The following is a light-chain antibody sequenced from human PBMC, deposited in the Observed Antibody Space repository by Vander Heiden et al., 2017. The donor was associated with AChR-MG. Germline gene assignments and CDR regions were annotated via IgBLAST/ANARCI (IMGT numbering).Light chain of an antibody. Sequence: EIVLTQSPATLSLSPGERATLSCRASQSVSSYLAWYQQKPGQAPRLLIYDASNRATGIPVRFSGSGSGTDFTLTISSLEPEDFAVYYCQQRSNGPPLFAFGHGTKVDIK. V-gene: IGKV3-11*01. CDR3: QQRSNGPPLFA. J-gene: IGKJ3*01. CDR1: QSVSSY. CDR2: DAS.